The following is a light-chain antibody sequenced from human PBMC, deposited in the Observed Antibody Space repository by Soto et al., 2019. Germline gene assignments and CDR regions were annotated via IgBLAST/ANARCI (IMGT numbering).Light chain of an antibody. CDR2: EVS. CDR3: SSYTSNSPHV. CDR1: SSDVGGYNY. V-gene: IGLV2-14*01. J-gene: IGLJ1*01. Sequence: QSVLTQPASVSGSPGQSITISCTGTSSDVGGYNYVSWYQQHPDKAPKLMIYEVSNRPSGVSNRFSGSKSGKTASLTISGLQAEDEADYYCSSYTSNSPHVFGTGTKLTVL.